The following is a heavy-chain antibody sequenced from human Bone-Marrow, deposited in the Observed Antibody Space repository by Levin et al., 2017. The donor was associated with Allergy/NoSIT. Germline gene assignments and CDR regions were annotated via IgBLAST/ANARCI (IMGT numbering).Heavy chain of an antibody. D-gene: IGHD5-18*01. CDR2: ISYDGSNK. Sequence: GGSLRLSCAASGFTFSSYGMHWVRQAPGKGLEWVAVISYDGSNKYYADSVKGRFTISRDNSKNTLYLQMNSLRAEDTAVYYCAKDRYSYGSQYNWFDPWGQGTLVTVSS. CDR3: AKDRYSYGSQYNWFDP. CDR1: GFTFSSYG. J-gene: IGHJ5*02. V-gene: IGHV3-30*18.